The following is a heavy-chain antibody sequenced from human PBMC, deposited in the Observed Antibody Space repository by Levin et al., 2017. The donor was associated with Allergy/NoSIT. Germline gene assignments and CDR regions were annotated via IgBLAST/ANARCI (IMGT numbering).Heavy chain of an antibody. J-gene: IGHJ6*02. CDR3: CGSYYYYYGMDV. D-gene: IGHD1-26*01. CDR2: IKSKTDGGTT. V-gene: IGHV3-15*01. Sequence: GGSLRLSCAASGFTFSNAWMSWVRQAPGKGLEWVGRIKSKTDGGTTDYAAPVKGRFTISRDDSKNTLYLQMNSLKTEDTAVYYCCGSYYYYYGMDVWGQGTTVTVSS. CDR1: GFTFSNAW.